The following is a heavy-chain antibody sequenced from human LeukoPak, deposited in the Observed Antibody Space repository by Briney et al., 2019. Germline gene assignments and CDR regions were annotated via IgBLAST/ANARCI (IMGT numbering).Heavy chain of an antibody. D-gene: IGHD2-2*01. CDR2: IIPIFGTA. V-gene: IGHV1-69*13. CDR1: GGTFSSYA. Sequence: SVKVSCKASGGTFSSYAISWVRQAPGQGLEWMGGIIPIFGTANYAQKFQGRVTITADESTSTAYMEPSSLRSEDTAVYYCARGGYCSSTSCLPDWFDHWGQGTLVTVSS. J-gene: IGHJ5*02. CDR3: ARGGYCSSTSCLPDWFDH.